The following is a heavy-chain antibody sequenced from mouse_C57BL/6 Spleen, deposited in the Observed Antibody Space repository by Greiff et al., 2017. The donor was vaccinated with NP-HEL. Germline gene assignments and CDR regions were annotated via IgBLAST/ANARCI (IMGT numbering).Heavy chain of an antibody. CDR2: IYPRSGNT. D-gene: IGHD2-3*01. J-gene: IGHJ4*01. CDR1: GYTFTSYG. CDR3: ARWLLQDYYAMDY. V-gene: IGHV1-81*01. Sequence: QVTLKVSGAELARPGASVKLSCKASGYTFTSYGISWVKQRTGQGLEWIGEIYPRSGNTYYNEKFKGKATLTADKSSSTAYMELRSLTSEDSAVYFCARWLLQDYYAMDYWGQGTSVTVSS.